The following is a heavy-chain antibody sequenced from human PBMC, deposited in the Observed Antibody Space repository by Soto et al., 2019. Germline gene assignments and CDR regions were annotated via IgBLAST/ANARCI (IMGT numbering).Heavy chain of an antibody. CDR1: GFTFSSYS. V-gene: IGHV3-21*01. CDR2: ISSSSSYI. J-gene: IGHJ4*02. D-gene: IGHD4-17*01. Sequence: GGSLRLSCAASGFTFSSYSMNWVRQAPGKGLEWVSSISSSSSYIYYADSVKGRFTISRDNAKNSLYLQMNSLRAEDTAVYYCARDEEGPYGDYVDDWGQGTLVTVSS. CDR3: ARDEEGPYGDYVDD.